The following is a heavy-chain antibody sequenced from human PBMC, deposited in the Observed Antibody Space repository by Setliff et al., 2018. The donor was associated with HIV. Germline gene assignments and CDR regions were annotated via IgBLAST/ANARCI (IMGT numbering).Heavy chain of an antibody. CDR2: ISAYNGNT. V-gene: IGHV1-18*01. CDR3: AALLVRGVIIIPPYNWFDP. D-gene: IGHD3-10*01. CDR1: GYTFTSHG. Sequence: ASVKVSCKASGYTFTSHGISWVRQAPGQGLEWMGWISAYNGNTNYAQKFQGRVTMTTDTSTSTAYMELSSLRSEDTAVYYCAALLVRGVIIIPPYNWFDPWGQGTLVTVS. J-gene: IGHJ5*02.